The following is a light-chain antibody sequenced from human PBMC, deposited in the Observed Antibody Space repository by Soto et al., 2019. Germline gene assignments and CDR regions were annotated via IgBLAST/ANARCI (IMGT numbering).Light chain of an antibody. J-gene: IGLJ3*02. CDR3: SSYRSGSTPWV. CDR2: EVT. Sequence: QSVLTQPASVSGSPGQSITISCTGTSSDVGGYNYVSWYQQHPGKAPKLMIYEVTNRPSGVSDRFSGSKSGNTASLTISGLQAEDEANYYCSSYRSGSTPWVFGGGTKLTFL. CDR1: SSDVGGYNY. V-gene: IGLV2-14*01.